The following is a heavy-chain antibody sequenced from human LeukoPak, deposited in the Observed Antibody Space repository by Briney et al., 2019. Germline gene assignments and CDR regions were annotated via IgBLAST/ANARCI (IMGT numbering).Heavy chain of an antibody. D-gene: IGHD2-2*01. CDR3: ARDARAGDCSSTSCYPGINWFDP. J-gene: IGHJ5*02. V-gene: IGHV1-69*05. CDR1: GGTFSSYA. Sequence: ASMKVSCKASGGTFSSYAISWVRQAPGQGLEWLGGIIPIFGTANYAQKFQGRVTITTDESTSTAYMELSSLRSEDTAVYYCARDARAGDCSSTSCYPGINWFDPWGQGTLVTVSS. CDR2: IIPIFGTA.